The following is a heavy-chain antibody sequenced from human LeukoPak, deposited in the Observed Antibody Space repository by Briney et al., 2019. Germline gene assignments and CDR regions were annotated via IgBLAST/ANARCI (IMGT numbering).Heavy chain of an antibody. CDR2: IKQDGSEK. J-gene: IGHJ4*02. CDR3: ARGTFSPQGSYFGH. CDR1: GFTFSSYW. Sequence: GGSLRLSCAASGFTFSSYWMSWVRQAPGKGLEWVANIKQDGSEKYYADSVKGRFTISRDTSKNTLSLQMNSLRVEDTALYYCARGTFSPQGSYFGHWGQGTRVTVSS. D-gene: IGHD3-10*01. V-gene: IGHV3-7*03.